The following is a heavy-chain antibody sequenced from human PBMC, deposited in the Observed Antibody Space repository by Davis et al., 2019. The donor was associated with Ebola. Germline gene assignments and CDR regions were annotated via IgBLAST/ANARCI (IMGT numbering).Heavy chain of an antibody. CDR1: GFTFSSYA. CDR3: AKGGGTSSSDFRRT. D-gene: IGHD6-6*01. J-gene: IGHJ5*02. CDR2: INGSGGST. V-gene: IGHV3-23*01. Sequence: PGGSLRLSCAASGFTFSSYAMHWVRQAPGKGLEWVSAINGSGGSTSYADSVKGRFTISRDNSKNTLYLQMNSLRAEDTAVYYCAKGGGTSSSDFRRTWGQGTLVTVSS.